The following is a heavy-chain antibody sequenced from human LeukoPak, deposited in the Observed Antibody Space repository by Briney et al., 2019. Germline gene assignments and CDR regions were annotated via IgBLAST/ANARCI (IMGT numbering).Heavy chain of an antibody. CDR1: GFTFSSFN. J-gene: IGHJ4*02. CDR3: ARDRGSNWYGPFDY. V-gene: IGHV3-48*02. Sequence: GGSLRLSCAASGFTFSSFNMNWVRQAPGKGLEWVSDIRSSGSTKYYADSLRGRFTISRDNAKNSLYLQMSSLRDEDTAVYFCARDRGSNWYGPFDYWGQGTLVTVSS. CDR2: IRSSGSTK. D-gene: IGHD6-13*01.